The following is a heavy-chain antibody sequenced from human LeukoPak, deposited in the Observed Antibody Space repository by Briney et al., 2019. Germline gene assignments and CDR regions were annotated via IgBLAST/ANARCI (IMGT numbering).Heavy chain of an antibody. J-gene: IGHJ4*02. Sequence: GGSLRLSCAASGFTFSSYAMTWVRQAPGKGLEWVSAISVSGGSTYYADSVKGRFTISRDNSKNTLYLQMNSLRADDTALYYCTKRGSSWSFDYWGRGTLVTVSS. CDR1: GFTFSSYA. V-gene: IGHV3-23*01. CDR2: ISVSGGST. D-gene: IGHD6-13*01. CDR3: TKRGSSWSFDY.